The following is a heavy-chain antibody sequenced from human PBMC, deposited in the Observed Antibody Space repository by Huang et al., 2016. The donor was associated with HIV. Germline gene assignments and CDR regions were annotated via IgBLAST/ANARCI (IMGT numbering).Heavy chain of an antibody. CDR3: AREKAADSAWYGVYYFDY. D-gene: IGHD6-19*01. V-gene: IGHV4-34*01. J-gene: IGHJ4*02. CDR2: INHIGMS. CDR1: GGSFSGYY. Sequence: QVQLRQWGAGLVKPSETLSLTCAVYGGSFSGYYWTWIRQSPGKGLEWIGEINHIGMSNYQPSLKSRVTISKDTAKNQFSLQLTSVSAADTGVYFCAREKAADSAWYGVYYFDYWGEGALVTVTS.